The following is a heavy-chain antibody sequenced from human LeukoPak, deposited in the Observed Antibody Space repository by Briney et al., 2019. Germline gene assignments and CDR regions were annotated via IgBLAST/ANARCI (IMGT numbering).Heavy chain of an antibody. CDR2: IYYSGST. Sequence: SETLSLTCTVSGDSISSYYWSWIRQPPGKGLEWVGYIYYSGSTNYNPSLKSRVTISVDTSKNQFSLKLSSVTAADTAVYYCARLVGYSSGWSYFDYWGQGTLVTVSS. D-gene: IGHD6-19*01. CDR1: GDSISSYY. V-gene: IGHV4-59*01. J-gene: IGHJ4*02. CDR3: ARLVGYSSGWSYFDY.